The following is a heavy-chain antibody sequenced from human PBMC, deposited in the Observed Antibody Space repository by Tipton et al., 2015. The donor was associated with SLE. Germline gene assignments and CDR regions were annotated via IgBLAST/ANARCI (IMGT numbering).Heavy chain of an antibody. Sequence: SLRLSCAASGFTFDDYAMHWVRQAPGKGLEWVSSITGSGDSTYYAGSVRGRFTISRDNSKNTLSLQMNSLRAEDTAVYYCAKGSTARSGTMAYWGQGTLVTVSS. CDR3: AKGSTARSGTMAY. D-gene: IGHD1-1*01. CDR1: GFTFDDYA. V-gene: IGHV3-23*01. CDR2: ITGSGDST. J-gene: IGHJ4*02.